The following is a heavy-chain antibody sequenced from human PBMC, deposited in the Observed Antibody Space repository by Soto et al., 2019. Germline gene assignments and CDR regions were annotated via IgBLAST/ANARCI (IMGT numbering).Heavy chain of an antibody. CDR2: IYWDDDK. V-gene: IGHV2-5*02. J-gene: IGHJ3*02. CDR3: AHLNRSDYGDYEDAFDI. Sequence: QITLKESGPTLVKPTQTLTLTCTFSGFSLSTSGVGVGWIRQPPGKALEWLALIYWDDDKRYSPSLKSRLTITKDTSKNQVVLTMTNMDPVDTATYYCAHLNRSDYGDYEDAFDIWGQGTMVTVSS. CDR1: GFSLSTSGVG. D-gene: IGHD4-17*01.